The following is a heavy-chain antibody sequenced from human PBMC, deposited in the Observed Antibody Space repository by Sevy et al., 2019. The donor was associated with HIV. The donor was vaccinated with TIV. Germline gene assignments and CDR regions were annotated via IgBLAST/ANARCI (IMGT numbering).Heavy chain of an antibody. D-gene: IGHD2-8*01. CDR2: MSNSGTTI. V-gene: IGHV3-11*01. CDR1: GFIFSDYY. CDR3: ARTRGPYSTSSRYYFDY. J-gene: IGHJ4*02. Sequence: GGSLRLSCATSGFIFSDYYMSWVRQAPGKGLEWVSYMSNSGTTIHYADSVKGRFTISRDNGKNSLYLQMNSLGAEDTAVYHCARTRGPYSTSSRYYFDYWGQGILVTVSS.